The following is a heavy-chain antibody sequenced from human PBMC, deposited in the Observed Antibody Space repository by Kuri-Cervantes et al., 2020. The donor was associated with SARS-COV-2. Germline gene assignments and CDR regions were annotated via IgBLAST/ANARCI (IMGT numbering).Heavy chain of an antibody. Sequence: SGPTLVKPTQTLTLTCTFSGFALSTSGMSVSWIRQPPGKALEWLAVIDWIDHKYYNTSLGPRLTIPKDTSKNQVVLTMTNMDPVDTATYYCARSAYGYYYGIDVWGQGTTVTVSS. J-gene: IGHJ6*02. CDR3: ARSAYGYYYGIDV. V-gene: IGHV2-70*01. D-gene: IGHD2-8*01. CDR2: IDWIDHK. CDR1: GFALSTSGMS.